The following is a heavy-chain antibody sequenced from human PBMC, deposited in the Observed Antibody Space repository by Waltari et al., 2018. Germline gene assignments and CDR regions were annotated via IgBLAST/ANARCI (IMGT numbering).Heavy chain of an antibody. V-gene: IGHV4-38-2*01. Sequence: QVQLQESGPGLVKPSETLSLTCAVSGYSISSGYYWGWIRQPPGKGLEWIGSIYHSGSTYSNPSLTRRVTISVDTSKNQFSLKLSSVTAADTAVYYCARTYSGSYSYWGQGTLVTVSS. CDR2: IYHSGST. J-gene: IGHJ4*02. D-gene: IGHD1-26*01. CDR1: GYSISSGYY. CDR3: ARTYSGSYSY.